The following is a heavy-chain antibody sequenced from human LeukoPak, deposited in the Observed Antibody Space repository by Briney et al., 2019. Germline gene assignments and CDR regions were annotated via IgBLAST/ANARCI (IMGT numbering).Heavy chain of an antibody. Sequence: TGGSLRLSCAASGFTFSSYAMSWVRHPPATGLERVSAISGSGGSTYYADSVKGRFTISRDNTKHTLYLQMNSLRAEDTAVYYCAKAPSPILRFLEWLNGIDYWGQGTLVTVSS. D-gene: IGHD3-3*01. J-gene: IGHJ4*02. CDR3: AKAPSPILRFLEWLNGIDY. CDR1: GFTFSSYA. V-gene: IGHV3-23*01. CDR2: ISGSGGST.